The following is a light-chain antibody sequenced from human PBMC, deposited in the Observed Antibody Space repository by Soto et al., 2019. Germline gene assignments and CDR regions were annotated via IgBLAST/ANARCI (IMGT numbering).Light chain of an antibody. CDR2: GAS. J-gene: IGKJ3*01. Sequence: EIVLTQSPGTLSLSPGERATLSCRASQSVSSNNLAWYQQRPGQAPRVVIYGASTRATGIPERFSGSGSGTDFTLTISRLEPEDFAVYYCHQYCRSPFTFGPGTKVDIK. CDR1: QSVSSNN. CDR3: HQYCRSPFT. V-gene: IGKV3-20*01.